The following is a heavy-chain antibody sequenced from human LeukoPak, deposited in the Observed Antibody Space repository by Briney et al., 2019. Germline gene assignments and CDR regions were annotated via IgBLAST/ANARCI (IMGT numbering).Heavy chain of an antibody. Sequence: GESLKISCKSSGYSFTSYWIGCARQVPEKVLEWMGIIYPGDSDTRYNPSFQGQVTISADKTISTAYLQWSSLKASDTAMYYCARLTYDILTGHSDAFDIWGQGTMVTVSS. CDR1: GYSFTSYW. D-gene: IGHD3-9*01. J-gene: IGHJ3*02. CDR3: ARLTYDILTGHSDAFDI. CDR2: IYPGDSDT. V-gene: IGHV5-51*01.